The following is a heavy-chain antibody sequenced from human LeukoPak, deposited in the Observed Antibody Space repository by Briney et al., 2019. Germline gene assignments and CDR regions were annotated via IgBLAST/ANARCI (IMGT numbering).Heavy chain of an antibody. CDR2: VDPSDSYI. CDR1: GYNFTSYW. CDR3: ARQEYCSGGSCYTWFDS. Sequence: GESLKISCKGFGYNFTSYWISWVRQMPGKGLEWMGRVDPSDSYINYSPSFQGQVTISADKSINTAYLQWSSLKASDTAMYYCARQEYCSGGSCYTWFDSWGQGTLVTVSS. J-gene: IGHJ5*01. D-gene: IGHD2-15*01. V-gene: IGHV5-10-1*04.